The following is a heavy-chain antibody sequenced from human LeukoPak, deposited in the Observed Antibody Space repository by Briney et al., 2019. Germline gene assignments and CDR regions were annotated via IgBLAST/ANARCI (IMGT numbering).Heavy chain of an antibody. CDR2: INHSGST. Sequence: SETLSLTCAVYGGSFSGYYWSWIRHPTGKGLEWIGQINHSGSTNYNPSLKSQVTISVDTSKNQFSLKLSSVTAADTAMYYCAREGSNYYGSGSQYPNWFDPWGQGTLVTVSS. J-gene: IGHJ5*02. D-gene: IGHD3-10*01. CDR1: GGSFSGYY. CDR3: AREGSNYYGSGSQYPNWFDP. V-gene: IGHV4-34*01.